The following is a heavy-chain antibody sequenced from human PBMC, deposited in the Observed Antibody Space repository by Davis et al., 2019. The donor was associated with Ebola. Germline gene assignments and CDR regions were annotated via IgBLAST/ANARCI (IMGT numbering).Heavy chain of an antibody. CDR3: ARDPPQSGGYV. Sequence: AGSLTLSCVASASTTSSDYMRLVRQAPGKGLEWVSVIYSGGSTYYADSVKGRFTISRHNSENTVFLQMNSLRPDDTAVYYCARDPPQSGGYVWGQGTLVTVSS. CDR1: ASTTSSDY. V-gene: IGHV3-53*04. D-gene: IGHD5-12*01. J-gene: IGHJ4*02. CDR2: IYSGGST.